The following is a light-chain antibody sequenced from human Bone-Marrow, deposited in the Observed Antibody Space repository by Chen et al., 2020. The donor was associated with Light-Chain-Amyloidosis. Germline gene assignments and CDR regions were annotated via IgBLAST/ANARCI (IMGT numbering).Light chain of an antibody. Sequence: DVQLTQSPSSLSASVGDRVTITCQASQDITNYLNWYQQKPGRAPKLLIFDSSNMAGGVPSRFSGSGSGSTFSLTISSLEPEDVATYFCQQYDKLPLTFGGGTKVEIK. CDR2: DSS. CDR3: QQYDKLPLT. CDR1: QDITNY. J-gene: IGKJ4*01. V-gene: IGKV1-33*01.